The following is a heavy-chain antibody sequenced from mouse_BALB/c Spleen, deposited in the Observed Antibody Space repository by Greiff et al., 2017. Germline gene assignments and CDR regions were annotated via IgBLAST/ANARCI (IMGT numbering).Heavy chain of an antibody. J-gene: IGHJ2*01. V-gene: IGHV5-6-4*01. CDR2: ISSGGSYT. CDR3: TRVIYYGNYYFDY. CDR1: GFTFSSYT. D-gene: IGHD2-1*01. Sequence: EVQLQESGGGLVKPGGSLKLSCAASGFTFSSYTMSWVRQTPEKRLEWVATISSGGSYTYYPDSVKGRFTISRDNAKNTLYLQMSSLKSEDTAMYYCTRVIYYGNYYFDYWGQGTTLTVSS.